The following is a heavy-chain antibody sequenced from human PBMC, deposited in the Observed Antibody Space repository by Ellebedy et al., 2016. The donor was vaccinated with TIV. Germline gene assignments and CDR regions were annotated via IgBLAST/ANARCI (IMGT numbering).Heavy chain of an antibody. D-gene: IGHD3-10*01. V-gene: IGHV1-69*13. CDR2: IIPIFGTA. Sequence: SVKVSCXASGGTFSSYAISWVRQAPGQGLEWMGGIIPIFGTANYAQKFQGRVTITADESTSTAYMELSSLRSEDTAVYYCARTKSITMVRGVIMLDAFDIWGQGTMVTVSS. CDR1: GGTFSSYA. J-gene: IGHJ3*02. CDR3: ARTKSITMVRGVIMLDAFDI.